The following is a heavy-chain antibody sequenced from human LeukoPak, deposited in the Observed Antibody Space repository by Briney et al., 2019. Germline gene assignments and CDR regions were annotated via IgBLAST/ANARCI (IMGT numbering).Heavy chain of an antibody. J-gene: IGHJ4*02. D-gene: IGHD6-13*01. CDR3: ARGSIAAAAPEGY. CDR1: GYTFTSYD. Sequence: EASVKLSCKASGYTFTSYDINWVRQATGQGLEWMGWMNPNSGNTGYAQKFQGRVTMTGNTSISTAYMELSSLRSEDTAVYYCARGSIAAAAPEGYWGQGTLVTVSS. V-gene: IGHV1-8*01. CDR2: MNPNSGNT.